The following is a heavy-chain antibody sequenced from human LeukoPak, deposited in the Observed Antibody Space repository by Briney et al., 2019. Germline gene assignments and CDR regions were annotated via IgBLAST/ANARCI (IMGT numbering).Heavy chain of an antibody. V-gene: IGHV3-7*03. CDR2: INQVGHER. D-gene: IGHD2-2*01. J-gene: IGHJ4*02. CDR1: GFIFRDYW. Sequence: GGSLRLSCAASGFIFRDYWMSWVRQRPGEGPEWVANINQVGHERYHVDSVKGRFTISRDNAKNSLDLQMNSLRVEDTAIYYCARLAVPPGNRGWYYEQWGQGTLVTVSS. CDR3: ARLAVPPGNRGWYYEQ.